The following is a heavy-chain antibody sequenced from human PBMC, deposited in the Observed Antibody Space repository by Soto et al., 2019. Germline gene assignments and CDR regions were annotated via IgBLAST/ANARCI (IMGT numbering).Heavy chain of an antibody. CDR3: AETTSLHWYYTDV. Sequence: TLSRSYDISGDRVSSTRGAWNWFRKSPSRGLEWLGRTYYRSRWYNDYEVSVKSRITVNPDTSKNQFSLHLNSVTPEDTAVHYSAETTSLHWYYTDVLDKGSTVTVCS. CDR2: TYYRSRWYN. V-gene: IGHV6-1*01. CDR1: GDRVSSTRGA. J-gene: IGHJ6*03.